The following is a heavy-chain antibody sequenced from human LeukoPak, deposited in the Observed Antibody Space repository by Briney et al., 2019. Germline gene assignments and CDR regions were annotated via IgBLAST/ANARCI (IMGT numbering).Heavy chain of an antibody. CDR2: MNAGNGNT. CDR3: ARERGTSGSNRDFYYYYYMDV. V-gene: IGHV1-3*01. CDR1: GYIFTDYA. J-gene: IGHJ6*03. D-gene: IGHD2-15*01. Sequence: GASVKVSCKASGYIFTDYAIHWLRQAPGQRPEGMGWMNAGNGNTKYSQKFQGRITHIRDTSAATAYMELSRLRHDDLAVYYCARERGTSGSNRDFYYYYYMDVWGKGTTVTVSS.